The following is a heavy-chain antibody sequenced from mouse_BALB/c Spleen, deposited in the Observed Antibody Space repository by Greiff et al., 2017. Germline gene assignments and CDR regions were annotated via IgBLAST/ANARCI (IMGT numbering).Heavy chain of an antibody. V-gene: IGHV8-8*01. CDR2: IWWDDDK. CDR3: ARMGGYDGAWFAY. J-gene: IGHJ3*01. Sequence: QVTLKVCGPGILQPSQTLSLTCSFSGFSLSTSCMGVGWIRQPSGKGLEWLAHIWWDDDKYYNTALKSGLTISKDTSKNQVFLKIASVDTADTATYYCARMGGYDGAWFAYWGQGTLVTVSA. CDR1: GFSLSTSCMG. D-gene: IGHD2-2*01.